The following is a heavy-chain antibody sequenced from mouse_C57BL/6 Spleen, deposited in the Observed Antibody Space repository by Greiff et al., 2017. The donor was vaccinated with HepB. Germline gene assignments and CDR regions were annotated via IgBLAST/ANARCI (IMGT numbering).Heavy chain of an antibody. J-gene: IGHJ2*01. CDR2: INPGSGGT. D-gene: IGHD4-1*01. Sequence: QVQLQQSGAELVRPGTSVKVSCKASGYAFTNYLIEWVKQRPGQGLEWIGVINPGSGGTNYNEKFKGKATLTADKSSSTAYMQLSSLTSEDSAVYFCARSSGTGYYFDYWGQGTTLTVSS. CDR3: ARSSGTGYYFDY. CDR1: GYAFTNYL. V-gene: IGHV1-54*01.